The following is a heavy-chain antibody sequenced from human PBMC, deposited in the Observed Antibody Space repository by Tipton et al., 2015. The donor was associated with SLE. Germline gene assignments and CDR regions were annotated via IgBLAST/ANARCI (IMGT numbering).Heavy chain of an antibody. Sequence: TLSLTCAVSGYSITSGDYWGWIRQPPGKGLGWVGSLYHRGCTYYNPSLKSRVTISTDTSKNEIYLKLTSVTATDTAVYFCARDPYDSTWRNGWFDPWGQGTLVTVSS. CDR3: ARDPYDSTWRNGWFDP. V-gene: IGHV4-38-2*02. J-gene: IGHJ5*02. D-gene: IGHD6-13*01. CDR1: GYSITSGDY. CDR2: LYHRGCT.